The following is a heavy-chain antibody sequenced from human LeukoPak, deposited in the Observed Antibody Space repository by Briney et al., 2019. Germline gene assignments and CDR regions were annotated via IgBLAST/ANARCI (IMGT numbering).Heavy chain of an antibody. Sequence: PSENLSFTCTVSGGSVSSNIYYWNWIRQPPGKGLEWIGYIYYSGSTNYNPSLKSRVTISVDTSKNQFSLKLSSVTAADTAVYYCASYYYDSSGPDAFDIWSQGTMVTVSS. V-gene: IGHV4-61*01. CDR2: IYYSGST. D-gene: IGHD3-22*01. J-gene: IGHJ3*02. CDR1: GGSVSSNIYY. CDR3: ASYYYDSSGPDAFDI.